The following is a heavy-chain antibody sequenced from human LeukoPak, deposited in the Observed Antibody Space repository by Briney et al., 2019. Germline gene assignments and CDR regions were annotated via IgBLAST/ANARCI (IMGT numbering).Heavy chain of an antibody. J-gene: IGHJ6*02. V-gene: IGHV4-59*08. CDR1: GGSISSYY. D-gene: IGHD3-22*01. CDR3: ARLQYDSSSYYYYGMDV. Sequence: SETLSLTCTVSGGSISSYYWSWTRQPPGKGLEWIGYIYYSGSTNYNPSLKSRVTISVDTSKNQFSLKLSSVTAADTAVYYCARLQYDSSSYYYYGMDVWGQGTTVTVSS. CDR2: IYYSGST.